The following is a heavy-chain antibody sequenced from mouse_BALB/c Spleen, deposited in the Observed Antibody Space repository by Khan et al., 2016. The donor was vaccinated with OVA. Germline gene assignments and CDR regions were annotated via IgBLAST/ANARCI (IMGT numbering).Heavy chain of an antibody. CDR1: GYSFTSYW. CDR2: ICPGNSDA. Sequence: VRLQQSGTVLARPGASVKMSCKTSGYSFTSYWMHWIKQRPGQGLEWIGAICPGNSDANYNQKFKDKAKLTAVTSASTANMELSSLTDEDSAVYYCTGWGYWFAYWGQGTLVTVSA. CDR3: TGWGYWFAY. D-gene: IGHD2-2*01. V-gene: IGHV1-5*01. J-gene: IGHJ3*01.